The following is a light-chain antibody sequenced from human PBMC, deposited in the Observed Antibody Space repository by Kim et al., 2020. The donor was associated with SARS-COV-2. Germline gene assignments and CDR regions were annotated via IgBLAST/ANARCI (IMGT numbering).Light chain of an antibody. V-gene: IGKV1-9*01. J-gene: IGKJ5*01. Sequence: ESVGDRVTITCRASQGIGTYLAWYQQKPGEAPKLLIYAASTLQSWVPSRFSGSGSATDFTLTITSLQPEDFATYYCQQLEYYPITFGQGTRLEIK. CDR3: QQLEYYPIT. CDR2: AAS. CDR1: QGIGTY.